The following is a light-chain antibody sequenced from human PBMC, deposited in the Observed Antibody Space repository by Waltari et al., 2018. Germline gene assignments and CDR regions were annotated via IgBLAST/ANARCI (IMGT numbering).Light chain of an antibody. J-gene: IGLJ2*01. CDR1: KLGDKY. V-gene: IGLV3-1*01. CDR2: QDS. CDR3: QAWDSSTAV. Sequence: SYELTQPPSVSVSPGQTASITRSGDKLGDKYACWYQQKPGQSPVLVIYQDSKRPSGIPERFSGPNSGNTATLTISGTQAMDEADYYCQAWDSSTAVFGGGTKLTVL.